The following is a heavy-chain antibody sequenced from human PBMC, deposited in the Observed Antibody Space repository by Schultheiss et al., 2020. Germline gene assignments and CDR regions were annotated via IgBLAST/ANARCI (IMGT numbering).Heavy chain of an antibody. J-gene: IGHJ3*02. CDR2: IYSGCST. CDR3: ARRRAVAAGHDAFDI. CDR1: GFTVSSNY. D-gene: IGHD6-19*01. Sequence: GGSLRLSCTASGFTVSSNYMSWVRQAPGKGLEWVSGIYSGCSTHYADSVKSRITISRDTSKNTLYLQMNSLRAEDTAVYDGARRRAVAAGHDAFDIWGQGTMVTVSS. V-gene: IGHV3-53*01.